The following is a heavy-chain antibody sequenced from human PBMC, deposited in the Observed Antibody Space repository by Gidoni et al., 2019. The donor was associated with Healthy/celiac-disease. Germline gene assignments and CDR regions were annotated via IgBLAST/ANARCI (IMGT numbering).Heavy chain of an antibody. Sequence: IRQPPGKALEWLALIDWDDDKYYSTSLKTRLTISKDTSKNQVVLTMTNMDPVDTATYYCARIPGTGPTYYYMDVWGKGTTVTVSS. CDR2: IDWDDDK. CDR3: ARIPGTGPTYYYMDV. J-gene: IGHJ6*03. V-gene: IGHV2-70*01. D-gene: IGHD3-10*01.